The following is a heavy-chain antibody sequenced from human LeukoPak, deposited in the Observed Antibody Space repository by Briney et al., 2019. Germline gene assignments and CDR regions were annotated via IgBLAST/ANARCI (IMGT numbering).Heavy chain of an antibody. J-gene: IGHJ4*02. Sequence: ASVKVSCKASGYTFTSYYIHWVRQAPGQGLEWMGMIYPRDGSTSYAQKFQGRVTVTRDTSTSTVHMELSGLRSEDTAVYYCARDQEGFDYWGQGTLVTVSS. CDR3: ARDQEGFDY. CDR1: GYTFTSYY. CDR2: IYPRDGST. V-gene: IGHV1-46*01.